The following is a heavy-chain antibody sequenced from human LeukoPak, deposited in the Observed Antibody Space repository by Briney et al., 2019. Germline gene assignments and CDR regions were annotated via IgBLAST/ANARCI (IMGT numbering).Heavy chain of an antibody. Sequence: GASVKVSCKASGGTFSSYAISWVRQAPGQGLEWMGRIIPILGIANYAQKFQGRVTITADKSTSTAYMELSSLRSEDTAVYYCARGYRLNDSSGYYRFPSYGMDVWGQGTTATVSS. V-gene: IGHV1-69*04. J-gene: IGHJ6*02. CDR1: GGTFSSYA. D-gene: IGHD3-22*01. CDR3: ARGYRLNDSSGYYRFPSYGMDV. CDR2: IIPILGIA.